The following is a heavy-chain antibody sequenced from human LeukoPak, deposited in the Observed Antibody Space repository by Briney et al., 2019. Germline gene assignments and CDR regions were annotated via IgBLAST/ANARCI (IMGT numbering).Heavy chain of an antibody. V-gene: IGHV3-48*01. Sequence: GGSLRLSCAASGFTFSSYSMNWIRQPPGKGLEWVSYISSSSSTIYYPASVKGRFTISRANAKNFLYMQISVRRAEDTVEYYCAREYTYDNCSGYHDYWGQGTLVTVSS. J-gene: IGHJ4*02. CDR2: ISSSSSTI. CDR3: AREYTYDNCSGYHDY. D-gene: IGHD3-22*01. CDR1: GFTFSSYS.